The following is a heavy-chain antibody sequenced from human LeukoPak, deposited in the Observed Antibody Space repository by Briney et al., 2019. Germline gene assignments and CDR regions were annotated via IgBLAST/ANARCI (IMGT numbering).Heavy chain of an antibody. CDR3: ASCWNYVDAFDI. D-gene: IGHD1-7*01. J-gene: IGHJ3*02. V-gene: IGHV4-59*01. Sequence: SETLSLTCTVSGGSTSSYYWSWIRQPPGKGLEWIGYIYYSGSTNYNPSLKSRVTISVDTSKNQFSLKLSSVTAADTAVYYCASCWNYVDAFDIWGQGTMVTVSS. CDR2: IYYSGST. CDR1: GGSTSSYY.